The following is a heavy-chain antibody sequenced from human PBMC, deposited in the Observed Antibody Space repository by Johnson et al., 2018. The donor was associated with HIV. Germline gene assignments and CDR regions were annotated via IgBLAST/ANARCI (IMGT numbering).Heavy chain of an antibody. CDR2: IKQDGSEK. J-gene: IGHJ3*02. V-gene: IGHV3-7*05. CDR3: ARVPRKGVTPDAFDM. CDR1: GFTFSSYW. Sequence: EVQLVESGGGLVQPGGSLRLSCAASGFTFSSYWMSWVRQAPGKGLEWVANIKQDGSEKYYVDSVKGRFTISRDNAKNSLYLQMNSLRAEDTAVYFCARVPRKGVTPDAFDMWGQGTMVTVSS. D-gene: IGHD2-21*02.